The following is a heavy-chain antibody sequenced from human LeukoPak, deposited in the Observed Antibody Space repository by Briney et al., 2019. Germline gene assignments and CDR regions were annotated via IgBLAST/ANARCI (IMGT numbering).Heavy chain of an antibody. V-gene: IGHV3-23*01. CDR2: ISGGGGST. CDR1: GFTFTSYS. CDR3: AKGGKWDVTPFDY. Sequence: GGSLRLSCAASGFTFTSYSMNWVCQAPGKGLEWVSTISGGGGSTYYVDSVKGRFTISRDNSKNTLYLQVNSLRAEDTAVYYCAKGGKWDVTPFDYWGQGTLVTVSS. D-gene: IGHD1-26*01. J-gene: IGHJ4*02.